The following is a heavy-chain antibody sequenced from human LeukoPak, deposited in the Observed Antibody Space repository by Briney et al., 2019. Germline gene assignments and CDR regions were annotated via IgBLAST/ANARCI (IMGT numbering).Heavy chain of an antibody. J-gene: IGHJ4*02. Sequence: GASVTVSCKASGYTFTGYYMHWVRQAPGQGLEWMGWVNPNSGGTNYAQKFQGRVTMTRDTSISTAYMELSRLRSDDTAVYYCARDNDRDFDYWGQGTLVTVSS. CDR1: GYTFTGYY. CDR2: VNPNSGGT. D-gene: IGHD1-1*01. V-gene: IGHV1-2*02. CDR3: ARDNDRDFDY.